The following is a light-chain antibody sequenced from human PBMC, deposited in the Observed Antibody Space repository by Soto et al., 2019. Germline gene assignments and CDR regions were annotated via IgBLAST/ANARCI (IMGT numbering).Light chain of an antibody. J-gene: IGLJ1*01. CDR2: EVS. CDR3: TSDTGGSAPFV. Sequence: QSVLTQPASVSGSPGQSITISCTGTSSDVGHYNHVSWYQQHPGKAPKLIIYEVSNRPSAVSDRFSGSKSGNTASLTISGLQTEDEAHYYCTSDTGGSAPFVFGAGTRSPS. V-gene: IGLV2-14*01. CDR1: SSDVGHYNH.